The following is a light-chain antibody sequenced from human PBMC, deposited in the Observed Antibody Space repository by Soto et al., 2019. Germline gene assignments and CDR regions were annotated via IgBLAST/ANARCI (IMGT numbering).Light chain of an antibody. CDR2: DAS. Sequence: DIQMTQSPSTLSASVGDRVTITCRASQSSSSWLAWYQQKPGKAPKLLIYDASSLESGVPSRFSGSGSGTEFTLTISSLQPDDFATYYCLQYNSYSLTFGGGTKVEIK. CDR1: QSSSSW. V-gene: IGKV1-5*01. CDR3: LQYNSYSLT. J-gene: IGKJ4*01.